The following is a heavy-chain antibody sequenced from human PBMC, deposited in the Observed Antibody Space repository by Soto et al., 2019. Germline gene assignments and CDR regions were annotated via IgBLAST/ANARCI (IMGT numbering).Heavy chain of an antibody. CDR2: IYYSGST. D-gene: IGHD3-22*01. J-gene: IGHJ6*02. CDR3: ARGLVGRYYDSSGYYYPYYYGMDV. V-gene: IGHV4-31*03. CDR1: GGSISSGGYY. Sequence: SSETLSLTCTVSGGSISSGGYYWSWIRQHPGKGLEWIGYIYYSGSTYYNPSLKSRVTISVDTSKNQFSLKLSSVTAADTAVYYCARGLVGRYYDSSGYYYPYYYGMDVWGQGTTVTVSS.